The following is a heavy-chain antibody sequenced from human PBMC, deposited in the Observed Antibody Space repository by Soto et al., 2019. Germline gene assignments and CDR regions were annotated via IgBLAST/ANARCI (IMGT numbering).Heavy chain of an antibody. V-gene: IGHV3-72*01. CDR3: AREASGSLIY. CDR1: GFTFSDHY. J-gene: IGHJ4*02. CDR2: TRNKANSYTT. D-gene: IGHD1-26*01. Sequence: EVQLVESGGGLVQPGGSLRLSCAASGFTFSDHYMDWVRQAPGKGLEWVGRTRNKANSYTTEYAASVKGRFTISRDDSKNSLYLQMNSLKTEDTAVYYCAREASGSLIYWGQGSLVTGSS.